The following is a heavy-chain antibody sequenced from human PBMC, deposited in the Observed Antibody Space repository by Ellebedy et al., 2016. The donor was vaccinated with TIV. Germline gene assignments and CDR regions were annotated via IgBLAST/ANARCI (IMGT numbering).Heavy chain of an antibody. CDR2: ISYDGSNK. CDR1: GFTFSSYG. J-gene: IGHJ5*02. V-gene: IGHV3-30*18. D-gene: IGHD2-15*01. Sequence: GESLKISCAASGFTFSSYGMHWVRQAPGKGLEWVAVISYDGSNKYYADSVKGRFTISRDNSKNTLYLQMNSLRAEDTAVYYCAKDVLGYCSGGSCHLGDNWFDPWGQGTLVTVSS. CDR3: AKDVLGYCSGGSCHLGDNWFDP.